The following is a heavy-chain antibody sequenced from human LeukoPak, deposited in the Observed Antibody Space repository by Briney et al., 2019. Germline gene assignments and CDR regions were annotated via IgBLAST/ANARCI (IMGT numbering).Heavy chain of an antibody. CDR3: ASTGPRTRGGYFDC. V-gene: IGHV1-46*01. J-gene: IGHJ4*02. CDR1: GYTFTSNY. CDR2: ISPSGGST. Sequence: GASVKVSCKAFGYTFTSNYMHWVRQAPGQGPEWMGVISPSGGSTTYAQKFQGRVTLTRDMSTSTDYLELSSLRSEDTAVYYCASTGPRTRGGYFDCWGQGTLVTVSS. D-gene: IGHD1-1*01.